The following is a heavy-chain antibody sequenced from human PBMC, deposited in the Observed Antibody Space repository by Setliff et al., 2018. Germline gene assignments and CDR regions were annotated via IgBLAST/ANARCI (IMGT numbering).Heavy chain of an antibody. J-gene: IGHJ4*02. V-gene: IGHV4-30-4*08. Sequence: PSETLSLTCTVSGGSISSGDYYWSWIRQPPGKGLEWIGYIYYSGSTYYNPSLKSRVTISVDRSKNQFSLKLSSVTAADTAVYYCARGDGATVPFFDYWGQGTLVTVSS. CDR1: GGSISSGDYY. CDR2: IYYSGST. CDR3: ARGDGATVPFFDY. D-gene: IGHD4-17*01.